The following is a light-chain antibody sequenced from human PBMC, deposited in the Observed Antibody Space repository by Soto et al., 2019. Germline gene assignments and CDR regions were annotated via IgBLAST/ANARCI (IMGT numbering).Light chain of an antibody. Sequence: DIQMTQSPSTLSASVGDTVTVTCRASQSVSGWLAWYQQKPGKAPKLLIYKASTLKSGVPSRFSGSGSGTDFTLTISSLEPEDFAVYYCQQRSNWITFGQGTRLDIK. CDR1: QSVSGW. CDR2: KAS. J-gene: IGKJ5*01. V-gene: IGKV1-5*03. CDR3: QQRSNWIT.